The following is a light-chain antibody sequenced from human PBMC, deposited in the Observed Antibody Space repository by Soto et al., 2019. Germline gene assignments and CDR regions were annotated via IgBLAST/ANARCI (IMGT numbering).Light chain of an antibody. Sequence: QSALTQPPSASGSPGQSVTISCTGTSGDIGGYDYVSWYQQHPGKAPKLMIYEVTKRPLGVPDRFSGSKSGNTASLTVSGLQAEDEADYYCCSYAGSNNPYVFGTGTQLTVL. CDR3: CSYAGSNNPYV. CDR1: SGDIGGYDY. CDR2: EVT. V-gene: IGLV2-8*01. J-gene: IGLJ1*01.